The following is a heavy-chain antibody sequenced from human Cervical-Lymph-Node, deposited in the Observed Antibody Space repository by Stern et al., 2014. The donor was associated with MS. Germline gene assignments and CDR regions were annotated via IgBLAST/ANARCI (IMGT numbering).Heavy chain of an antibody. CDR2: IKPSDRST. CDR3: ARYLVDGRIGCPGTSDY. V-gene: IGHV1-46*03. D-gene: IGHD4-23*01. Sequence: QMQLVQSGGEVKKPGASVKVSCKASGYTFTSYYIHWVRQAPGHGLEWMGVIKPSDRSTGYAQNFQGRVTMTSHTSTSTVSMELTSLRSEDTAVFYCARYLVDGRIGCPGTSDYWGQGTLVTVSS. J-gene: IGHJ4*02. CDR1: GYTFTSYY.